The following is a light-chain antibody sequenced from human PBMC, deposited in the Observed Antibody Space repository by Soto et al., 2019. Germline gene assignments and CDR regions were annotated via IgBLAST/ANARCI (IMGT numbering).Light chain of an antibody. CDR3: CSYAGSNVV. V-gene: IGLV2-23*01. Sequence: QSALTQPASVSGSPGQSITISCTGTSSDVGSYNLVSWYQQHPGKAPKLMIYEGSKRPSGVSNRFSGSKSGNTASLTISGLQAEDVADYYCCSYAGSNVVFGGGTKLTVL. CDR1: SSDVGSYNL. CDR2: EGS. J-gene: IGLJ2*01.